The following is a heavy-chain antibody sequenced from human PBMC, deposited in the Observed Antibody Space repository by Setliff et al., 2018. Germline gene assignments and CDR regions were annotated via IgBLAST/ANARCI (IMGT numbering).Heavy chain of an antibody. CDR1: GGSISSHY. V-gene: IGHV4-59*11. J-gene: IGHJ2*01. D-gene: IGHD4-17*01. Sequence: PSETLSLTCTVSGGSISSHYWSWIRQPPGKGLEWIGYIYYSGSTNYNPSLKSRGTISVDTSKNQFSLKLSSVTAADTAVYYCARTHDYGDYRWYFDLWGRGTLVTVSS. CDR2: IYYSGST. CDR3: ARTHDYGDYRWYFDL.